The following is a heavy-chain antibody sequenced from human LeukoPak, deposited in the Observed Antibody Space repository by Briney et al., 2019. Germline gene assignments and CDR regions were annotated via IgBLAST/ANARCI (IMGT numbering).Heavy chain of an antibody. Sequence: GGSLRLSCAASGFTFHDYGMSGVRQAPGKGLEWVSGINLNGGSTGYADSVKGRFTISRDNAKNSLYLQMNSLSAEDTALYYCARDGGDCSGDSCYVDYWGQGTLVTVSS. D-gene: IGHD2-15*01. CDR2: INLNGGST. CDR3: ARDGGDCSGDSCYVDY. V-gene: IGHV3-20*04. J-gene: IGHJ4*02. CDR1: GFTFHDYG.